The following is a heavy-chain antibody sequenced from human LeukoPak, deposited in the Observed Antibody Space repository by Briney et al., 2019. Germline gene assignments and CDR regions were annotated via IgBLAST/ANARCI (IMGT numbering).Heavy chain of an antibody. CDR1: GFTFTSSA. CDR2: IVVGSGNT. D-gene: IGHD3-16*01. V-gene: IGHV1-58*02. Sequence: TSVKVSCKASGFTFTSSAMQWVRQARGQRLEWIGWIVVGSGNTNYAQKFQERVTITRDMSTSTAYMELSSLRSEDTAVYYCAGGPGFGEYYYMDVWGKGTTLTVSS. J-gene: IGHJ6*03. CDR3: AGGPGFGEYYYMDV.